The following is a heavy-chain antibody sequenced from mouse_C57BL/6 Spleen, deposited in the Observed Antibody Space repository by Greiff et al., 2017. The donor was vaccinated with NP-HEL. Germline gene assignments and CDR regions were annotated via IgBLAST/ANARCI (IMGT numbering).Heavy chain of an antibody. V-gene: IGHV1-55*01. J-gene: IGHJ2*01. CDR3: AKEGGSGVPFDY. CDR2: IYPGSGST. CDR1: GYTFTSYW. Sequence: QVHVKQPGAELVKPGASVKMSCKASGYTFTSYWITWVKQRPGQGLEWIGDIYPGSGSTNYNEKFKSKATLTVDTSSSTAYMQLSSLTSEDSAVYYCAKEGGSGVPFDYWGQGTTLTVSS. D-gene: IGHD4-1*01.